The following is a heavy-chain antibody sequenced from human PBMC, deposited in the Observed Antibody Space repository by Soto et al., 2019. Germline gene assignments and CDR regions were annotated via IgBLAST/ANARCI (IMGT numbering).Heavy chain of an antibody. CDR1: GYTFTSYG. V-gene: IGHV1-18*01. D-gene: IGHD5-12*01. CDR2: ISAYNGNT. CDR3: AREGGVWAMIVRCLKIYYVMDL. J-gene: IGHJ6*02. Sequence: ASVKVCCEASGYTFTSYGISWVRQAPGQGLEWMGWISAYNGNTNYAQKLQGRVTMTTDTSTSTAYMELRSLRSDDTAVYYCAREGGVWAMIVRCLKIYYVMDLCGQGYTVTV.